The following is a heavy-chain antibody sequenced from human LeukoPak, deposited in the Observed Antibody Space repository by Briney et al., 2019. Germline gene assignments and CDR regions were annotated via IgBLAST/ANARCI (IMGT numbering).Heavy chain of an antibody. Sequence: SVKVSCKASGGTFSSYAISWVRQAPGQGLEWVGGIIPIFGTANYAQKFQGRVTITADESTSTAYMELSSLRSEDTAVYYCARDLYFGDRIHDAFDIWGQGTMVTVSS. CDR3: ARDLYFGDRIHDAFDI. V-gene: IGHV1-69*13. CDR2: IIPIFGTA. J-gene: IGHJ3*02. CDR1: GGTFSSYA. D-gene: IGHD4-17*01.